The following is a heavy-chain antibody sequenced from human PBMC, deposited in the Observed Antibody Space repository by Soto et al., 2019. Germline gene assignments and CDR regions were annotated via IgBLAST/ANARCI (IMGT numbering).Heavy chain of an antibody. CDR3: ARDPRGGYNPPYFFDY. J-gene: IGHJ4*02. CDR1: GFTFSDYY. Sequence: GGSLRLSCAASGFTFSDYYMSWIRQAPGKGLEWVSYITSSGSYTNHADSVKGRFTISRDNARNSLYLQMNSLRAEDTAVYYCARDPRGGYNPPYFFDYWGQGSLVTVSS. V-gene: IGHV3-11*05. D-gene: IGHD5-12*01. CDR2: ITSSGSYT.